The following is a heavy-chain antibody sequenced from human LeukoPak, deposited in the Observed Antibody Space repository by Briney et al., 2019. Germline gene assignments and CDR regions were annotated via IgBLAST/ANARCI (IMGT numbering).Heavy chain of an antibody. J-gene: IGHJ4*02. Sequence: GGSLRLSCAASGFTFSNYAMSWVRQAPGKGLEWVSAISSGGGNTYYADSVKGRFTISRDNSENTLYLQMNSLRDEDTAVYYCAKTPGHSSSWQFDYWGQGTLVTVSS. CDR3: AKTPGHSSSWQFDY. CDR1: GFTFSNYA. V-gene: IGHV3-23*01. D-gene: IGHD6-13*01. CDR2: ISSGGGNT.